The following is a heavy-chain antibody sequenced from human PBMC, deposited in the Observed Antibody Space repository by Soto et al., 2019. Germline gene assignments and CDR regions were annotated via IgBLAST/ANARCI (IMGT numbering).Heavy chain of an antibody. V-gene: IGHV1-2*02. CDR1: GYTFTGYY. D-gene: IGHD3-10*01. Sequence: ASVKVSCKASGYTFTGYYMHWVRQAPGQGLEWMGWINPNSGGTNYAQKFQGRVTMTRDTSISTAYMELSRLRSDDTAVYYCANVLRFEEHTRGAFEMWGQGTKVTVS. CDR2: INPNSGGT. CDR3: ANVLRFEEHTRGAFEM. J-gene: IGHJ3*02.